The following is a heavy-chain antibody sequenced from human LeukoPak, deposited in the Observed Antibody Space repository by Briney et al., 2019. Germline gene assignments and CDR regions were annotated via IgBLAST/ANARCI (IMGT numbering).Heavy chain of an antibody. CDR1: GGSMSSGGYS. D-gene: IGHD6-13*01. J-gene: IGHJ5*02. Sequence: SSETLSLTCAVSGGSMSSGGYSWSWIRQPPGKGLEWIGYIYHSGSAYYNPSLKSRVTISVDRSKSQFSLKLSSVTAANTAVYFFARGLREPLVGWNCCFDPWGQGTLVNVSS. CDR2: IYHSGSA. CDR3: ARGLREPLVGWNCCFDP. V-gene: IGHV4-30-2*01.